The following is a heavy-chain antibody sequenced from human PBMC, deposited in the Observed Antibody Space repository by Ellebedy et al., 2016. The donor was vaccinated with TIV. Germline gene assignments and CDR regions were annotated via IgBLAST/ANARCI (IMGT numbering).Heavy chain of an antibody. CDR1: GSSIGRYC. D-gene: IGHD3-10*02. CDR3: ARTLTYYYVLGFDY. Sequence: MPGGSLRLSCMISGSSIGRYCWSWIRQPPGKGLEWIAYTRYTGDTSYNPSLESRVTISRDTSKNQISLKLSSVTAADTAVYYCARTLTYYYVLGFDYWGQGTLVTVSS. V-gene: IGHV4-59*12. CDR2: TRYTGDT. J-gene: IGHJ4*02.